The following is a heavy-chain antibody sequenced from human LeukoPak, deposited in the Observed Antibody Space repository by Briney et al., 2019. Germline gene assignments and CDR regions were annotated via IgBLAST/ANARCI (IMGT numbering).Heavy chain of an antibody. D-gene: IGHD3-22*01. V-gene: IGHV3-23*01. CDR1: GFTFSSYA. J-gene: IGHJ4*02. CDR3: AKTPWTGNYYDSSGQFDC. Sequence: PGGSLRLSCAASGFTFSSYAMSWVRQAPGKGLEWVSAISGSGGSTYYADSVKGRFTISRDNSKNTLYLQMNSLRAEDTAVYYCAKTPWTGNYYDSSGQFDCWGQGTLVTVSS. CDR2: ISGSGGST.